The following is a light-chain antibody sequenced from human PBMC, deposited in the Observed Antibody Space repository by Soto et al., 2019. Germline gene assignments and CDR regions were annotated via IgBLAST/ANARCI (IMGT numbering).Light chain of an antibody. CDR2: GNS. J-gene: IGLJ1*01. V-gene: IGLV1-40*01. Sequence: QSVLTQPPSVSGAPGQRVTISCTGSSSNIGAGYDVHWYQQLPGTAPKLLIYGNSNRPSGVPDRFSGSKSGTSASLAITGLQAEDEADYYCQSYDFFGTGTRSPS. CDR3: QSYDF. CDR1: SSNIGAGYD.